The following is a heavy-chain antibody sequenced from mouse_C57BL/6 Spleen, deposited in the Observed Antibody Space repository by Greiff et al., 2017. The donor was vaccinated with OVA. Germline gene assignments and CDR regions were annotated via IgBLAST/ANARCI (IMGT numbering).Heavy chain of an antibody. CDR1: GYTFTDYY. D-gene: IGHD2-3*01. CDR3: ASGGLLNYFDY. CDR2: IIPNNGGT. Sequence: VQLQQSGPELVKPGASVKISCKASGYTFTDYYMNWVKQSHGKSLEWIGDIIPNNGGTSYNQKFKGKATLTVDKSSSTDYMELRSLTSEDAAVYYCASGGLLNYFDYWGQGTTLTVSS. V-gene: IGHV1-26*01. J-gene: IGHJ2*01.